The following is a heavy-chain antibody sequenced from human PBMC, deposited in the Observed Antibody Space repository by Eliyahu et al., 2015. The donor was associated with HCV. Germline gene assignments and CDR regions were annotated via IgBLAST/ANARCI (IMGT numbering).Heavy chain of an antibody. D-gene: IGHD3-10*01. J-gene: IGHJ6*02. CDR2: ISYDGSNK. CDR3: AREWGVRYYYGSGSYFSRYYYGMDV. Sequence: QVQLVESGGGVVQPGRSLRLSCAASGFTFSSYGMHWVRXAPGKGLGWVAVISYDGSNKYYADSVKGRFTISRDNSKNTLYLQMNSLRAEDTAVYYCAREWGVRYYYGSGSYFSRYYYGMDVWGQGTTVTVSS. V-gene: IGHV3-30*03. CDR1: GFTFSSYG.